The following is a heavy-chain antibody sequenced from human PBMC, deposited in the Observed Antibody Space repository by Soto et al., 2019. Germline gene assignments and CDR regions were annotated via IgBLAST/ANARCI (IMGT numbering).Heavy chain of an antibody. V-gene: IGHV1-69*04. CDR3: ARGLAVADYYGMEV. D-gene: IGHD6-19*01. Sequence: QVQLVQSGPEVKKPGSSVKVSCKVSGGTFSNDVINWVRQVPGQGLEWMAKINPILGITNSAQKFQGRATITADKSTNTGYMELSSLESKDTAVYYCARGLAVADYYGMEVWGQGPRVTVSS. CDR2: INPILGIT. J-gene: IGHJ6*02. CDR1: GGTFSNDV.